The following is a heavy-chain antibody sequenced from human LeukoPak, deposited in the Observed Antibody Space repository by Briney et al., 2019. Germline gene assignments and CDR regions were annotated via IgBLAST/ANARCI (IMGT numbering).Heavy chain of an antibody. V-gene: IGHV4-59*01. J-gene: IGHJ4*02. D-gene: IGHD3-3*01. CDR1: GGSISGYY. Sequence: PSETLSLTCSVSGGSISGYYWSWIRQPPGKGLEWIGYIYYSGSTNYNPSLKSRVTISVDTSKNQFSLKLNSVTAADTAVYYCARGGNPFWRGKSDYWGQGTLVTVSS. CDR2: IYYSGST. CDR3: ARGGNPFWRGKSDY.